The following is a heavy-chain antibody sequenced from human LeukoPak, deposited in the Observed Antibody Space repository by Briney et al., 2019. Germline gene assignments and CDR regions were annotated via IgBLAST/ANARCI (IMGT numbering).Heavy chain of an antibody. CDR2: IYYSGST. CDR1: GGSISSYY. J-gene: IGHJ4*02. D-gene: IGHD6-19*01. Sequence: SETLSLTCTVSGGSISSYYWSWIRQPPGKGLEWIGYIYYSGSTSYNPSLRSRVTISVDTSKNQFSLKLSSVTAADTAVYYCARGDSSGWLPWDYWGQGTLVTVSS. V-gene: IGHV4-59*01. CDR3: ARGDSSGWLPWDY.